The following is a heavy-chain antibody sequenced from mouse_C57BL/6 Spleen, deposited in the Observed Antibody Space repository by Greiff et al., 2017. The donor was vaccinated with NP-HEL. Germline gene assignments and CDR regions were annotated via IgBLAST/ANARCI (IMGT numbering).Heavy chain of an antibody. CDR1: GFTFSSYA. V-gene: IGHV5-4*01. Sequence: EVQLQESGGGLVKPGGSLKLSCAASGFTFSSYAMSWVRQTPEKRLEWVATISDGGSYTYYPDNVKGRFTISRDNAKNNLYLQMSHLKSEDTAMYYCARGPMITTDYYAMDYWGQGTSVTVSS. CDR3: ARGPMITTDYYAMDY. D-gene: IGHD2-4*01. CDR2: ISDGGSYT. J-gene: IGHJ4*01.